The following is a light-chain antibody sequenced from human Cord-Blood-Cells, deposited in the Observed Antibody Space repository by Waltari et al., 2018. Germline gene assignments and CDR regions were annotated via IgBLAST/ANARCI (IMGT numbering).Light chain of an antibody. V-gene: IGLV8-61*01. J-gene: IGLJ3*02. CDR2: STN. Sequence: QTVVTQEPSFSVSPGGTVTLTCGLSSGSVSTSYYPSWYQQTPGQAPRTPIHSTNTRSSGVPDRFSGSILGNKAALTITGAQADDESDYYCVLYMGSGISVFGGGTKLTVL. CDR3: VLYMGSGISV. CDR1: SGSVSTSYY.